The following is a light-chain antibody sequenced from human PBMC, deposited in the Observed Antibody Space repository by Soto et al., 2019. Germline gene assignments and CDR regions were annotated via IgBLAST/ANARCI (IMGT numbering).Light chain of an antibody. CDR1: QSVSSY. V-gene: IGKV3-11*01. J-gene: IGKJ1*01. Sequence: EIVLTQSPATLSLSPGERATLSCRASQSVSSYLAWYQQKPGQAPRLLIYDASNRATGIPARFSGSGSGTDFILTISSLEPEDFAVYYCQQYGSSFWTFGQGTKVDIK. CDR2: DAS. CDR3: QQYGSSFWT.